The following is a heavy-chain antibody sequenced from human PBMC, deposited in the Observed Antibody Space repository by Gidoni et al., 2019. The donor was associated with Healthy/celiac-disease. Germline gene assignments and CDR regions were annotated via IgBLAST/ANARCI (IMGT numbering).Heavy chain of an antibody. D-gene: IGHD3-22*01. J-gene: IGHJ6*02. V-gene: IGHV3-11*01. CDR3: ASSSGSSGYNVDGMDV. Sequence: QGQLVESGGGLVKPGGSLRRSCAASGFTFSDYYMSWIRQAPGKGLEWVSYISSSGSTIYYADSVKGRFTISRDNAKNSLYLQMNSLRAEDTAVYYCASSSGSSGYNVDGMDVWGQGTTVTVSS. CDR2: ISSSGSTI. CDR1: GFTFSDYY.